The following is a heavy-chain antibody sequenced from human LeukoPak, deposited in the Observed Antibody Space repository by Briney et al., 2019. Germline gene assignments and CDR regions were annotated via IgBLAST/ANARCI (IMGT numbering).Heavy chain of an antibody. D-gene: IGHD4-17*01. V-gene: IGHV3-30*03. J-gene: IGHJ5*02. CDR1: GFTFSSYG. CDR2: ISYDGSNK. CDR3: ASSRIDYGDYDLDP. Sequence: GGSLRLSCAASGFTFSSYGMHWVRQAPGKGLEWVAVISYDGSNKYYADSVKGRFTISRDNSKNTLYLQMNSLRAEDTAVYYCASSRIDYGDYDLDPWGQGTLVTVSS.